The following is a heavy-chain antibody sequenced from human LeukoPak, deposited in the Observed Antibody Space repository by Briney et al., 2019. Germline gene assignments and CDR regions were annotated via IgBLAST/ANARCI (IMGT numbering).Heavy chain of an antibody. CDR3: ARDYPGSYYYDSSGYPGAFDI. D-gene: IGHD3-22*01. V-gene: IGHV3-48*01. J-gene: IGHJ3*02. CDR1: GFTFSSYS. Sequence: PGGSLRLSCAASGFTFSSYSMNWVRQAPGKGLEWVSYISSSSSTIYYADSVKGRFTISRDNAKNSLYLQMNSLRAEDTAVYYCARDYPGSYYYDSSGYPGAFDIWGQGTMVTVSS. CDR2: ISSSSSTI.